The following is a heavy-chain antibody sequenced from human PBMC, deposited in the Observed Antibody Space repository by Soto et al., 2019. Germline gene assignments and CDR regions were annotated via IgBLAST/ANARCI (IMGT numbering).Heavy chain of an antibody. D-gene: IGHD2-8*01. V-gene: IGHV1-2*04. CDR3: ARGDSTDCSNGVCSFFYNHDMDV. Sequence: ASVKVSCKASGYSFTDYHIHWVRQAPGQGLEWLGRINPRSGGTSTAQKFQGWVTMTTDTSISTASMELTRLTSDDTAIYYCARGDSTDCSNGVCSFFYNHDMDVWGQGTTVTVSS. J-gene: IGHJ6*02. CDR1: GYSFTDYH. CDR2: INPRSGGT.